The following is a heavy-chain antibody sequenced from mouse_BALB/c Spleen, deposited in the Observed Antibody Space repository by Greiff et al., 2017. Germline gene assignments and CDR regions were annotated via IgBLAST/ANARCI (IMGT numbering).Heavy chain of an antibody. CDR2: IDPENGDT. J-gene: IGHJ4*01. D-gene: IGHD2-1*01. Sequence: VQLQQSGAELVRSGASVKLSCTASGFNIKDYYMHWVKQRPEQGLEWIGWIDPENGDTEYAPKFQGKATMTADTSSNTAYLQLSSLTSEDTAFSYCNARYYGNLDDGGRGTSVTVSS. CDR1: GFNIKDYY. V-gene: IGHV14-4*02. CDR3: NARYYGNLDD.